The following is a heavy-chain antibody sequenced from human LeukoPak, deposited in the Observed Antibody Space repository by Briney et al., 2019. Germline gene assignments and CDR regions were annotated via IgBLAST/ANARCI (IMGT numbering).Heavy chain of an antibody. CDR1: GFAVSRNY. CDR3: TTGIRGD. V-gene: IGHV3-15*07. J-gene: IGHJ4*02. Sequence: GGSLRLSCAASGFAVSRNYMNWVRQAPGEGLDWVGRIASKTDGGATDYAAPVKGRFTISRDDSKNTLNLQMNSLKTEDTAVYYCTTGIRGDWGQGTLVTVSS. CDR2: IASKTDGGAT. D-gene: IGHD3-10*01.